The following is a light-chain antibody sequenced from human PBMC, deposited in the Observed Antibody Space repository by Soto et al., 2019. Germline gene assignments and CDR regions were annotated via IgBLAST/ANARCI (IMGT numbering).Light chain of an antibody. V-gene: IGLV2-14*01. J-gene: IGLJ2*01. Sequence: QSALTQPASVSGSPGQSITISCTGTSSDVGGYNYVSWFQQYPGKAPKLTIYDVNNRPSGVSSRFSGSKSGNTASLTISGLQAEDDDDYYCSSYTSISTVVFGGGTKVTVL. CDR1: SSDVGGYNY. CDR3: SSYTSISTVV. CDR2: DVN.